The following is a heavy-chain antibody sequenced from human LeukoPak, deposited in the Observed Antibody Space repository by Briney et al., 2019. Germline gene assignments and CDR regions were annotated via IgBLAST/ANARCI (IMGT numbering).Heavy chain of an antibody. CDR3: ATNRWFGEFPFDY. CDR2: IIYDGSDK. D-gene: IGHD3-10*01. CDR1: GFTFNSYG. V-gene: IGHV3-30*02. J-gene: IGHJ4*02. Sequence: PGGSLRLSCAASGFTFNSYGMHWVRQAPGKGLEWVAFIIYDGSDKYYADSVKGRFTISRDNAKNSLYLQMNSLRAEDTAVYYCATNRWFGEFPFDYWGQGTLVTVSS.